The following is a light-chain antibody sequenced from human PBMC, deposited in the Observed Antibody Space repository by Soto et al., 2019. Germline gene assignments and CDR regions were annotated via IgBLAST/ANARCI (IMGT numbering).Light chain of an antibody. CDR1: SSNIGSHY. Sequence: QSVLTQPPSASGTPGQRVTISCSGSSSNIGSHYVYWYQHLPGTAPKLLIYRNNERPSGVPDRFSGSKSGTSASLAISGLRSEDEAEYYCAACEDRLSGPGVFGGRTKLTVL. J-gene: IGLJ2*01. CDR3: AACEDRLSGPGV. CDR2: RNN. V-gene: IGLV1-47*01.